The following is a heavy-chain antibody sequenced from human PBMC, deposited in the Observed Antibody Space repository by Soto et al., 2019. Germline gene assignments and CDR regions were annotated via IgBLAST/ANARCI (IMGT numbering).Heavy chain of an antibody. CDR1: GGSISSGGYS. Sequence: LSLTCAVSGGSISSGGYSWSWIRQPPGKGLEWIGYIYHSGSTYYNPSLKSRVTISVDRSKNQFSLKLNSVTAADTAVYYCARDLWGYCGTDCYPLDVWGQGTTVTVSS. CDR3: ARDLWGYCGTDCYPLDV. V-gene: IGHV4-30-2*01. J-gene: IGHJ6*02. CDR2: IYHSGST. D-gene: IGHD2-21*02.